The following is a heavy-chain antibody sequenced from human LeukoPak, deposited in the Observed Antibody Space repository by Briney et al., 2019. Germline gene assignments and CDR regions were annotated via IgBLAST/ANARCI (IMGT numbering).Heavy chain of an antibody. D-gene: IGHD3-10*01. J-gene: IGHJ4*02. V-gene: IGHV3-23*01. Sequence: GGSLRLSCAVSGITLSNYGMSWVRQAPGKGLESVAGISGSGGSTHYADSVKGRFTISRDNRKSTLYLQLTSLRAEDTAVYFCAKRGVVIRVILVGFHKEAYYFDSWGQRALVTVSS. CDR3: AKRGVVIRVILVGFHKEAYYFDS. CDR1: GITLSNYG. CDR2: ISGSGGST.